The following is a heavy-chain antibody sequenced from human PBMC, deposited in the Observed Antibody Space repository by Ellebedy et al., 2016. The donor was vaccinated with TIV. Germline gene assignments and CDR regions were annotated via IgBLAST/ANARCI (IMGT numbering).Heavy chain of an antibody. D-gene: IGHD6-19*01. CDR2: IYYSGST. CDR3: ARGGTVAGTEWFGP. V-gene: IGHV4-59*01. J-gene: IGHJ5*02. CDR1: GVSISSYY. Sequence: GSLRLSXTVSGVSISSYYWSWIRQPPGKGLEWIGYIYYSGSTNYNPSLKSRVTISVDTSKNQFSLKLSSVTAADTAVYYCARGGTVAGTEWFGPWGQGTLVTVSS.